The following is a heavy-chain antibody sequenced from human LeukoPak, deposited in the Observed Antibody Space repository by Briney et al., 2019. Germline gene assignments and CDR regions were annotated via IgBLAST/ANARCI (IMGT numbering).Heavy chain of an antibody. V-gene: IGHV4-4*07. CDR3: AGESMTTVTRYLDY. J-gene: IGHJ4*02. Sequence: SETLSLTCTVSGGSISSYYWSWIRQPAGKGLEWIGRIYTSGSTNYNPSLKSRVTMSVDTSKNQFSLKLSSVTAADTAVYYCAGESMTTVTRYLDYWGQGTLVTVSS. CDR2: IYTSGST. D-gene: IGHD4-11*01. CDR1: GGSISSYY.